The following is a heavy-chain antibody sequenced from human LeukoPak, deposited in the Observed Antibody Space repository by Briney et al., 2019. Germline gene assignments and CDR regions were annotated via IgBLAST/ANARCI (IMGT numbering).Heavy chain of an antibody. V-gene: IGHV3-74*01. Sequence: PGGSLRLSCAASGFTFSTYRMHWVRQAPGKGLVWVSRIKSDGSTNYADSVKGRFTISRDNAKNTLSLQMNSLRPEDTGVYYCARAPSEIGGYYPEYFRHWGQGTLVTVSS. CDR1: GFTFSTYR. CDR2: IKSDGST. CDR3: ARAPSEIGGYYPEYFRH. D-gene: IGHD3-3*01. J-gene: IGHJ1*01.